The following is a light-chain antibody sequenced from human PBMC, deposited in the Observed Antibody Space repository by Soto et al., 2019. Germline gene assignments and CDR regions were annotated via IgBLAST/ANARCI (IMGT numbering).Light chain of an antibody. CDR2: DVT. J-gene: IGLJ2*01. Sequence: QSALTQPASVSGSPGQSITISCTGTSSDIGGYNFVSWYQQHPGKAPKLIIYDVTYRPSGISNRFSGSKSGYTASLIISGLQAEDEADYYCTSYTSSSTFVVFGGGTQLTVL. CDR3: TSYTSSSTFVV. CDR1: SSDIGGYNF. V-gene: IGLV2-14*01.